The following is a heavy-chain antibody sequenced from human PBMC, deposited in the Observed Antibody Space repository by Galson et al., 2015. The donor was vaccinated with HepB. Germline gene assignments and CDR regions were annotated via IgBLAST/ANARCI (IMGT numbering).Heavy chain of an antibody. J-gene: IGHJ4*02. V-gene: IGHV3-9*01. Sequence: SLRLSCAASGFTFDDYAMHWVRQAPGKGLEWVSGISWNSGSIGYADSVKGRFTISRDNAKNSLYLQMNSLRAEDTALYYCAKVQEWEGGFDYWGQGTLVTVSS. CDR1: GFTFDDYA. CDR2: ISWNSGSI. CDR3: AKVQEWEGGFDY. D-gene: IGHD1-26*01.